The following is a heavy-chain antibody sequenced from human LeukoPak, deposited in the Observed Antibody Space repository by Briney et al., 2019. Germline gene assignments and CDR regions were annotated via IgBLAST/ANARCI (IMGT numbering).Heavy chain of an antibody. CDR3: ARSPLYSADYPFDH. Sequence: SETLSLTCAVSGGSFSGYFWSWIRQTPGEGLEWIGEINHGGNTNYNPSLKSRVTISLDTSENQVSLKLSSVTAADTAVYYCARSPLYSADYPFDHWGQGTLVTVSS. D-gene: IGHD4-17*01. CDR2: INHGGNT. CDR1: GGSFSGYF. V-gene: IGHV4-34*01. J-gene: IGHJ4*02.